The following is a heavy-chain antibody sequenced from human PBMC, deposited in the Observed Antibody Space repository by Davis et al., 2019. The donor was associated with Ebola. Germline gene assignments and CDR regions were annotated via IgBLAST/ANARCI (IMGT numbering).Heavy chain of an antibody. D-gene: IGHD3-22*01. Sequence: SVKVSCKASGGTFSSYAISWVRQAPGQGLEWMGGIIPIFGTANYAQKFQGRVTITADESTSTAYMELSSLRSEDTAVYYCASTEGDSSGFWGAFDIWGQGTMVTVSS. CDR2: IIPIFGTA. J-gene: IGHJ3*02. CDR3: ASTEGDSSGFWGAFDI. V-gene: IGHV1-69*13. CDR1: GGTFSSYA.